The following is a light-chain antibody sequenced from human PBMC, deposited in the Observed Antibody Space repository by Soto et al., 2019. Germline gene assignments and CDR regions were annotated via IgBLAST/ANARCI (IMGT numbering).Light chain of an antibody. CDR3: QQYGSSGT. J-gene: IGKJ1*01. CDR2: GAS. Sequence: EIVWTQSPGTLSLSPGERAPLSCRASQSVSSSYLAWYQQKPGQAPRLLIYGASSRATGIPDRFSGSGSGTDFTLTIRRLEPEDFAVYYCQQYGSSGTFGQGTKVDIK. V-gene: IGKV3-20*01. CDR1: QSVSSSY.